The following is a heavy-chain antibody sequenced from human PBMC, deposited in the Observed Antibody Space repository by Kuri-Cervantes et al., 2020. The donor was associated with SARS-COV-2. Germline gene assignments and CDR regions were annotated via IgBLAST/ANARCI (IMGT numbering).Heavy chain of an antibody. CDR2: IYYSGST. CDR3: ARGGEMRLRKTGTVIDY. D-gene: IGHD1-1*01. J-gene: IGHJ4*02. V-gene: IGHV4-59*01. Sequence: GSLRLSCTVSGGSISSYYWSWIQQPPGKGLEWIGYIYYSGSTNYNPSLKSRVTISVDTSKNQFSLKLSSVTAADTAVYYCARGGEMRLRKTGTVIDYWGQGTLVTVSS. CDR1: GGSISSYY.